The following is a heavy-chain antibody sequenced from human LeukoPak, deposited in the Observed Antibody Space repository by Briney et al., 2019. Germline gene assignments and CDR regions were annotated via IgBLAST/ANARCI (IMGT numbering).Heavy chain of an antibody. CDR2: IIPIFGTA. J-gene: IGHJ5*02. CDR3: ARSFDSSGYYYVNWFDP. Sequence: SVKVSCKASGGTFSSYAISWVRQAPGQGLEWMGGIIPIFGTANYAQKFQGRATITTDESTSTAYMELSSLRSEDTAVYYCARSFDSSGYYYVNWFDPWGQGTLVTVSS. D-gene: IGHD3-22*01. V-gene: IGHV1-69*05. CDR1: GGTFSSYA.